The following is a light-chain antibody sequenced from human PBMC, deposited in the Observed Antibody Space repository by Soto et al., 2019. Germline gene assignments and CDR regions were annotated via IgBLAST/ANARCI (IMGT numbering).Light chain of an antibody. CDR1: QGISSY. CDR2: AAS. Sequence: DIKMNQSPSTLSASVGDRVTITCRASQGISSYLAWYQQKPGKVPKVLIYAASTLQSGVPSRFSGSGSGTDFTLTISSLQPEDAATYYCQKYNSAPLTFGGGTKVDIK. J-gene: IGKJ4*01. CDR3: QKYNSAPLT. V-gene: IGKV1-27*01.